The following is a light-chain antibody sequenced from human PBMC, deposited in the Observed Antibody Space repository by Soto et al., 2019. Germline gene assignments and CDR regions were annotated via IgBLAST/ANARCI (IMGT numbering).Light chain of an antibody. CDR3: QQYNSWLWT. V-gene: IGKV3-15*01. Sequence: EIVMTQSPATLSVSPGEGATLSCRASQSVSSKLAWYQQKPGQAPRLLIYGASTRATGIPARFSGGGSGTDFTLIISSLQSEDSAVYYCQQYNSWLWTFGQGTKVEIK. CDR2: GAS. CDR1: QSVSSK. J-gene: IGKJ1*01.